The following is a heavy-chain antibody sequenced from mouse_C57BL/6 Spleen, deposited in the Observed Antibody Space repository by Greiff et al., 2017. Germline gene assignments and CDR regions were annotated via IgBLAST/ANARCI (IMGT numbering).Heavy chain of an antibody. CDR3: ARYSNSPYAMDY. J-gene: IGHJ4*01. V-gene: IGHV1-19*01. CDR2: INPYNGGT. Sequence: EVQLQQSGPVLVKPGASVKMSCKASGYTFTDYYMNWVKQSHGKSLEWIGVINPYNGGTSYTQKFKGKATLTVDKSSSTAYMELNSLTSEDSAVYYCARYSNSPYAMDYWGQGTSVTVAS. CDR1: GYTFTDYY. D-gene: IGHD2-5*01.